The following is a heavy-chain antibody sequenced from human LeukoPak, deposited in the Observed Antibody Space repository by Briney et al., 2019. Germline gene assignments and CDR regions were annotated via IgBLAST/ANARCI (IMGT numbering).Heavy chain of an antibody. CDR2: IESDGSST. Sequence: GGSLRLSCAGSGFTFSRYWMHWVRQVPEKGLVWVSRIESDGSSTNYADSVKGRFTISRDNAKNSLYLQMNSLRAEDTALYYCARAFREIDDYGGNPGYWGQGTLVTVSS. CDR3: ARAFREIDDYGGNPGY. D-gene: IGHD4-23*01. V-gene: IGHV3-74*01. J-gene: IGHJ4*02. CDR1: GFTFSRYW.